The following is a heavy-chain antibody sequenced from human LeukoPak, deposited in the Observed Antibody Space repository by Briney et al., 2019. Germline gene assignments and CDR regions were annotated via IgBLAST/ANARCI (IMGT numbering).Heavy chain of an antibody. V-gene: IGHV3-15*01. J-gene: IGHJ1*01. CDR1: GFTFSNYA. Sequence: GGSLRLSCAASGFTFSNYAMSWVRQAPGKGLEWVGRIKSKTDGGTTDYAAPVKGRFTISRDDSKNTLYLQMNSLKTEDTAVYYCTTSFAVVAATTAEYFQHWGQGTLVTVSS. CDR2: IKSKTDGGTT. CDR3: TTSFAVVAATTAEYFQH. D-gene: IGHD2-15*01.